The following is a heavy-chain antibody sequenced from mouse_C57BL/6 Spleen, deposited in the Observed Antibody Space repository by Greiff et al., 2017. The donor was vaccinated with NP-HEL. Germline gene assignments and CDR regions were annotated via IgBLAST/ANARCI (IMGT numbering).Heavy chain of an antibody. V-gene: IGHV1-55*01. CDR3: ARYGSGLRAMDY. J-gene: IGHJ4*01. D-gene: IGHD1-1*01. CDR2: IYPGSGST. Sequence: QVQLQQPGAELVKPGASVKMSCEASGYTFTSYWITWVKQRPGQGLEWIGDIYPGSGSTNYNEKFKSKATLTVDTSSSTAYMQLSGLTSEDSAVYYCARYGSGLRAMDYWGQGTSVTVSS. CDR1: GYTFTSYW.